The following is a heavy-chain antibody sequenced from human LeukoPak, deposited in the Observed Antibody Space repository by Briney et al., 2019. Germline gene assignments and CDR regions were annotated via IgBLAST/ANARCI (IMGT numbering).Heavy chain of an antibody. CDR1: GGSISGYY. Sequence: SETLSLTCTVSGGSISGYYWSWIRQPPRKGLEWIGYIYYSGTTNSSPSLKSRVSISVDTSRNQFSLKLSSVTAADTAVYYCARQYYSSGPPRVFDYWGQGTLVTVSS. V-gene: IGHV4-59*08. CDR3: ARQYYSSGPPRVFDY. CDR2: IYYSGTT. D-gene: IGHD3-22*01. J-gene: IGHJ4*02.